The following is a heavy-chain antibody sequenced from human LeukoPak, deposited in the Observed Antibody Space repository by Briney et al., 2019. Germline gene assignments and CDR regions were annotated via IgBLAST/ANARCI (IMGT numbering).Heavy chain of an antibody. J-gene: IGHJ4*02. CDR3: ARDYISWGSGSYYMGIDY. CDR2: IWYDGSNK. CDR1: GFTFSSYG. V-gene: IGHV3-33*01. D-gene: IGHD3-10*01. Sequence: GGSLRLSCAASGFTFSSYGMHWVRQAPGKGLEWVAVIWYDGSNKYYADSVKGRFTISRDNSKNTLYLQMNSLRAEDTAVYYCARDYISWGSGSYYMGIDYWGQGTLVTVSS.